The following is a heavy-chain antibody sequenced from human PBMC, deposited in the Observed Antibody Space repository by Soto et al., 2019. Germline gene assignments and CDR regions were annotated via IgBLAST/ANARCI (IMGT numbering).Heavy chain of an antibody. Sequence: SVKVSCKASGGTFSSYAISWVRQAPGQGLEWMGGIIPIFGTANYAQKLQGRGTIPADEPRSKAYMDLSSLRADDTAVYYCAKGDRRWLKFGGISYWGKGTRVTVSS. J-gene: IGHJ4*02. V-gene: IGHV1-69*13. CDR1: GGTFSSYA. D-gene: IGHD3-10*01. CDR3: AKGDRRWLKFGGISY. CDR2: IIPIFGTA.